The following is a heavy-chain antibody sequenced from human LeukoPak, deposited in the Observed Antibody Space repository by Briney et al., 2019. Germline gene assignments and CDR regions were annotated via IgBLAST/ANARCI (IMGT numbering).Heavy chain of an antibody. V-gene: IGHV1-18*01. J-gene: IGHJ5*02. CDR2: ISAYNGNT. CDR3: ARDKGSITMVRGVNYWFDP. Sequence: ASVKVSCKASGYTFTSYGISWVRQAPGQGPEWMGWISAYNGNTNYAQKLQGRVTMTTDTSTSTAYMELRSLRSDDTAVYYCARDKGSITMVRGVNYWFDPWGQGTLVTVSS. D-gene: IGHD3-10*01. CDR1: GYTFTSYG.